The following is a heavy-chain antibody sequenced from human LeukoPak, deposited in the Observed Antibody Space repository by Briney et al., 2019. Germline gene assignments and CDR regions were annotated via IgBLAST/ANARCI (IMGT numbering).Heavy chain of an antibody. J-gene: IGHJ4*02. Sequence: PGGSLRLSCAASGFTFSSYGMHWVRQAPGKGLEWVAFIRYDGSNKYYADSVKGRFTISRDNSKNTLYPQMNSLRAEDTAVYYCAKDDVWSGFLFDYWGQGTLVTVSS. D-gene: IGHD3-3*01. CDR1: GFTFSSYG. V-gene: IGHV3-30*02. CDR2: IRYDGSNK. CDR3: AKDDVWSGFLFDY.